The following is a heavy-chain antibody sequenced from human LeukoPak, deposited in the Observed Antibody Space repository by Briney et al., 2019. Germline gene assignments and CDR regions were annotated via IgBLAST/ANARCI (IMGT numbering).Heavy chain of an antibody. D-gene: IGHD6-13*01. Sequence: PSETLSLTCAVYGGSFSGYYWSWIRQPPGKGLERIGEINHSGSTNYNPSLKSRVTISVDTSKNQFSLKLSSVTAADTAVYYCARGLWYSSLDYWGQGTLVTVSS. CDR1: GGSFSGYY. V-gene: IGHV4-34*01. CDR2: INHSGST. CDR3: ARGLWYSSLDY. J-gene: IGHJ4*02.